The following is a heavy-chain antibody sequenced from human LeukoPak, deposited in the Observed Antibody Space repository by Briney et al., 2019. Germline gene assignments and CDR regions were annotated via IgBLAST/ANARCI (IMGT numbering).Heavy chain of an antibody. V-gene: IGHV3-9*01. D-gene: IGHD4-23*01. CDR3: ARDLYGGNSG. CDR1: GFTFDDYA. Sequence: GGSLRLSCAASGFTFDDYAMHWVRQAPGKGLEWVSGISWNSGSIGYADSVKGRFTISRDNAKNSLYLQMSSLRAEDTALYYCARDLYGGNSGWGQGTLVTVSS. J-gene: IGHJ4*02. CDR2: ISWNSGSI.